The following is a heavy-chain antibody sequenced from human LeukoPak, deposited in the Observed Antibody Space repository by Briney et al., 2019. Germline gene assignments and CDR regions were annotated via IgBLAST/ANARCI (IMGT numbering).Heavy chain of an antibody. Sequence: SETLSLTCTVSGGSISSYYWSWIRQPPGKGLEWIGYIYYSGSTNYNPSLKSRVTISVDTSKNQFSLRLSSVTAADTAVYYCASGTTAYDSYYWGQGTLVTVSS. V-gene: IGHV4-59*01. CDR1: GGSISSYY. CDR3: ASGTTAYDSYY. CDR2: IYYSGST. D-gene: IGHD5-12*01. J-gene: IGHJ4*02.